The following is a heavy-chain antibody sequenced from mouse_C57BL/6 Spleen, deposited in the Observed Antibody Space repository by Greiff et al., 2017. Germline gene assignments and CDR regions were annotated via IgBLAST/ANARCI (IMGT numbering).Heavy chain of an antibody. Sequence: QVQLQQSGPELVKPGASVKLSCKASGYTFTSYDINWVKQRPGQGLEWIGWIYPRDGSTKYNEKFKGKATLTVDTSSSTAYMELHSLTSEDSAVYFCASSSTMVTTGFAYWGQGTLVTVSA. CDR2: IYPRDGST. V-gene: IGHV1-85*01. D-gene: IGHD2-2*01. J-gene: IGHJ3*01. CDR1: GYTFTSYD. CDR3: ASSSTMVTTGFAY.